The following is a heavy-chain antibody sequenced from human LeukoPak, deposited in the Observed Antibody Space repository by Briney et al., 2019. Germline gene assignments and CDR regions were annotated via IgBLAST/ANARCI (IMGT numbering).Heavy chain of an antibody. Sequence: GGSLRLSCAASGFTFGNYAMSWVRQAPGKGLEWVSTISGSGGNTFFADSVKGRFTNSRDNSKNTLYLQMNSLRADDTAVYYCVKEPRDLRTFDYWGQGTLVTVSS. CDR3: VKEPRDLRTFDY. V-gene: IGHV3-23*01. J-gene: IGHJ4*02. CDR1: GFTFGNYA. CDR2: ISGSGGNT. D-gene: IGHD3-3*01.